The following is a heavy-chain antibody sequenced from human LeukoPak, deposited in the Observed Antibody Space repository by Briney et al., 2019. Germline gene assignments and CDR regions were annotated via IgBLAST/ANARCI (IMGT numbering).Heavy chain of an antibody. Sequence: PSETVSLTCTVSGDSISSTIYYWGWIRQPPGKGLEWIGSSYYTGSTYYNPSLKSRVTISVDTSKNQFSLKMTSVSAADTAVYYCARKSDYAPPWYGLDIWGQGTMVTVSS. CDR2: SYYTGST. CDR3: ARKSDYAPPWYGLDI. D-gene: IGHD4-17*01. V-gene: IGHV4-39*07. J-gene: IGHJ3*02. CDR1: GDSISSTIYY.